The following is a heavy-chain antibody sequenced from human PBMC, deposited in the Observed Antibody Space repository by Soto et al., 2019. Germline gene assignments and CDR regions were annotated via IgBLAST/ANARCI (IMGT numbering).Heavy chain of an antibody. J-gene: IGHJ5*02. CDR3: AREVGAPSGWLDP. Sequence: VQLSESGGDLRQPGGSLRLPCAASGLTFTNYAMTWVRQTPGKGLEWVSGISASGGLKYYADTVQGRFTVSRDNSKNILYLQMDNLGDGDTALYYCAREVGAPSGWLDPWGQGTQVTVSS. V-gene: IGHV3-23*01. D-gene: IGHD1-26*01. CDR1: GLTFTNYA. CDR2: ISASGGLK.